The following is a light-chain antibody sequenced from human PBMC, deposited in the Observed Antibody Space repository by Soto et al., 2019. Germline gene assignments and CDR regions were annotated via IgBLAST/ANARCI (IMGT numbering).Light chain of an antibody. CDR1: SSDVGGYNY. J-gene: IGLJ1*01. Sequence: QSALTQPPSASGSPGQSVTISCTGASSDVGGYNYVSWYQQHPGKAPKLMIYEVTKRPSGVPDRFSGSKSGNTASLTVSGLQPEDEADYYCSSYAGGNNADVFGPGTKLTVL. CDR3: SSYAGGNNADV. CDR2: EVT. V-gene: IGLV2-8*01.